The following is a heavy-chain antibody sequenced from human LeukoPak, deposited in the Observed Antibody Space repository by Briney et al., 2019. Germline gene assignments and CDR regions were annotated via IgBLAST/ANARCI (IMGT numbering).Heavy chain of an antibody. CDR2: ISIGPNYI. D-gene: IGHD6-19*01. Sequence: PGGSLRLSCAASGFTFSSYTMHWVRQAPGKGLEWVSSISIGPNYIYYADSVKGRFTISRDNAKNSPYLQMNSLRADDTAVFYCARELGGQFTSSGFDYWGQGTLVTVSS. CDR1: GFTFSSYT. CDR3: ARELGGQFTSSGFDY. J-gene: IGHJ4*02. V-gene: IGHV3-21*01.